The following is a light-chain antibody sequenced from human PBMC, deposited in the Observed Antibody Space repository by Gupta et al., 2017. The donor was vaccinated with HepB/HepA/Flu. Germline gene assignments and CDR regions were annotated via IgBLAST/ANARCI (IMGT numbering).Light chain of an antibody. V-gene: IGLV2-14*03. CDR3: SSYTSSSPPVV. J-gene: IGLJ2*01. CDR2: DVS. CDR1: SSDVGGYNY. Sequence: QSALTQPASVSGSPGQSITISCTGTSSDVGGYNYVSWYQQHPGKAPKLMIYDVSNRPSGVSNRFSGSKSGNTASLTISGLQAEDEADYYCSSYTSSSPPVVFGGGTKLIVL.